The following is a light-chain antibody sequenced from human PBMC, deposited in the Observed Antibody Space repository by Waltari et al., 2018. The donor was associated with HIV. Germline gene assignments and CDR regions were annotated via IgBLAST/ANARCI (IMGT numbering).Light chain of an antibody. J-gene: IGKJ2*01. CDR2: KAS. Sequence: IQLTQPPSILSASVGDRVTITCRASQRPGRAPKLLIYKASTLEYGVPARFSGSGSGTNFTLTINTLHPDDFATYYCQQYNSDFYTFGLGTRLDLK. CDR3: QQYNSDFYT. V-gene: IGKV1-5*03. CDR1: QR.